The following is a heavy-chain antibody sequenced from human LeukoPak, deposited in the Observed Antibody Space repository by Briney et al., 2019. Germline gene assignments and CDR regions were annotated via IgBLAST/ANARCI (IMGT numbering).Heavy chain of an antibody. D-gene: IGHD3/OR15-3a*01. V-gene: IGHV4-38-2*02. J-gene: IGHJ4*02. CDR2: ISHSGST. Sequence: SETLSLTCTVSGYSISSGYYWGWIRQPPGKGLKWIGSISHSGSTYYNPSLKSRVTISVDTSKNHFSLKLTSVTAADTSVYYCARQTGSGLFILPGGQGTLVTVSS. CDR3: ARQTGSGLFILP. CDR1: GYSISSGYY.